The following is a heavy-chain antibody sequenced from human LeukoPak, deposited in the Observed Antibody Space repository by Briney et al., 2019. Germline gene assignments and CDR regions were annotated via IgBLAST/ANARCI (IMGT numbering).Heavy chain of an antibody. CDR2: IYTSGST. CDR1: GGSISSYY. Sequence: PSGTLSLTCTVSGGSISSYYWSWIRQPAGKGLEWIGRIYTSGSTNYNPSLKSRVTMSVDTSKNQFSLKLSSVTAADTAVYYCARDAGVVVPAASYFDYWGQGTLVTVSS. CDR3: ARDAGVVVPAASYFDY. V-gene: IGHV4-4*07. D-gene: IGHD2-2*01. J-gene: IGHJ4*02.